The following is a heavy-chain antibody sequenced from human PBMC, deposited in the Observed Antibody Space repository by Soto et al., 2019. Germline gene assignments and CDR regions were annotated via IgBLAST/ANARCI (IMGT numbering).Heavy chain of an antibody. D-gene: IGHD2-21*02. CDR2: IIPIFGTA. V-gene: IGHV1-69*01. Sequence: QVQLVQSGAEVKKPGSSVKVSCKASGGTFSSYAISRVRQAPGQGLEWMGGIIPIFGTANYAQKFQGRVTITADESTSTAYMELSSLRSEDTAVYYCAMGLLGCGGDCYSGEDYWGQGTLVTVSS. CDR1: GGTFSSYA. CDR3: AMGLLGCGGDCYSGEDY. J-gene: IGHJ4*02.